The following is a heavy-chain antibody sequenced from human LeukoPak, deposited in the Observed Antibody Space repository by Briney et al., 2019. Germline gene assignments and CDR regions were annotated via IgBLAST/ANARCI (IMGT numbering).Heavy chain of an antibody. CDR2: ISYYGSNK. V-gene: IGHV3-30*18. J-gene: IGHJ4*02. CDR3: AKDPRRYSRTGGYFDY. D-gene: IGHD6-13*01. CDR1: GFTFSNYV. Sequence: GGSLRLSCAASGFTFSNYVMHGVRQAPGKGVEGVAVISYYGSNKYYADSVKGRFTISRDNSKNTLYLQMNSLRAEDTAVYYCAKDPRRYSRTGGYFDYWGQGTLVTVSS.